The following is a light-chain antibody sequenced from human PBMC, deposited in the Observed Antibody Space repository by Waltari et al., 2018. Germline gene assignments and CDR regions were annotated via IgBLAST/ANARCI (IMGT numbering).Light chain of an antibody. V-gene: IGLV1-44*01. Sequence: QSVLTQPPSASGTPGQRVTISCSGVSPNIGTPPAHSYQLLPGTAPQLLIYTNNHRPSGVPDRFSGSKSGTSASLAISGLQVEDEADYYCAAWDDSLKGWVFGGGTKVTVL. CDR3: AAWDDSLKGWV. J-gene: IGLJ3*02. CDR1: SPNIGTPP. CDR2: TNN.